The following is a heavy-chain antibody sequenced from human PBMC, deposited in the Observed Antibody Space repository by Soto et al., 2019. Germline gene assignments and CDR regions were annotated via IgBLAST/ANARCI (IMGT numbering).Heavy chain of an antibody. CDR2: IYYSGST. J-gene: IGHJ4*02. V-gene: IGHV4-31*03. CDR1: GGSISSGGYY. D-gene: IGHD3-16*02. Sequence: QVQLQESGPGLVKPSQTLSLTCTVSGGSISSGGYYWSWIRQHPGKGLEWIGYIYYSGSTYYNPSLTSRVTVSVDTSKNQFSLKLSSVTAADRAVYYCASLYDYVWGSYRNDYWGQGTLVTVSS. CDR3: ASLYDYVWGSYRNDY.